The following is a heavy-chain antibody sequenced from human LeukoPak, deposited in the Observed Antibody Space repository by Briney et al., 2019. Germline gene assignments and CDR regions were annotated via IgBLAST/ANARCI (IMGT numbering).Heavy chain of an antibody. CDR1: GGSISSSSYY. D-gene: IGHD5-12*01. CDR2: IYHSGST. V-gene: IGHV4-39*01. J-gene: IGHJ4*02. CDR3: ARTTYDSSDY. Sequence: SETLSLTCTVSGGSISSSSYYWGWIRQPPGKGLEWIGSIYHSGSTYYNPSLKSRVTISVDTSKNQFSLKLNSVTAADTAVYYCARTTYDSSDYWGQGTLVTVSS.